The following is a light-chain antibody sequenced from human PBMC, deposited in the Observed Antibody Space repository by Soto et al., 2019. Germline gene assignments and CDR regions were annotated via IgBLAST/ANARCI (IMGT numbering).Light chain of an antibody. CDR3: QQYYDYPPLI. CDR2: GAS. Sequence: EIVMTQSPATLSVSPGERATLSCRASRNINRKLAWYQQKPGQAPRLLISGASTRATGIPARFXGSGSGTXXXXXXXXLQSEDFAVYYCQQYYDYPPLIFGGGTKVEIK. J-gene: IGKJ4*01. V-gene: IGKV3-15*01. CDR1: RNINRK.